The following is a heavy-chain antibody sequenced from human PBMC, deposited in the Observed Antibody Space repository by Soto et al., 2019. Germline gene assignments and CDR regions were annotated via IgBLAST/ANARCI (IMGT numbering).Heavy chain of an antibody. D-gene: IGHD2-15*01. V-gene: IGHV1-69*06. CDR3: ARGSVVKAERLSY. CDR1: GGTFSSYA. Sequence: GASVKVSCKASGGTFSSYAINWVRQAPGQGLEWMGGIIPIFGTANYAQKFQGRVTITADKSTSTAYMELSSLRSEDTAVYYCARGSVVKAERLSYWGQGTLVTVPQ. J-gene: IGHJ4*02. CDR2: IIPIFGTA.